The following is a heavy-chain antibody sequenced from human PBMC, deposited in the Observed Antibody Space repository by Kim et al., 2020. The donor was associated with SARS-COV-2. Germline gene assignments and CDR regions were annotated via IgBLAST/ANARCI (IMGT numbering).Heavy chain of an antibody. Sequence: GGSLRLSCAASGFTFSDYQMTWIRQAPGRGLEWVSYIPNSGSAIYYADSVRGRFTISRDNDKNSLYLQMNSLRVEDTALYYCARGGVVLDYWGQGTLVTVSS. D-gene: IGHD3-3*01. CDR3: ARGGVVLDY. CDR1: GFTFSDYQ. J-gene: IGHJ4*02. V-gene: IGHV3-11*01. CDR2: IPNSGSAI.